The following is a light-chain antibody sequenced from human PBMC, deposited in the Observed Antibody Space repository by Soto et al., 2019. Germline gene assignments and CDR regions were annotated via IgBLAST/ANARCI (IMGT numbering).Light chain of an antibody. CDR3: QQYNDWPQT. CDR1: QSVSST. CDR2: GAS. J-gene: IGKJ1*01. V-gene: IGKV3-15*01. Sequence: EIVMTQSPATLSVSPGERATLSCRASQSVSSTLAWSQQKPGQAPRLLIYGASTRATGIPARFSGSGSGTEFTLTISSLQSEDFAVYYCQQYNDWPQTFGQGTKVEIK.